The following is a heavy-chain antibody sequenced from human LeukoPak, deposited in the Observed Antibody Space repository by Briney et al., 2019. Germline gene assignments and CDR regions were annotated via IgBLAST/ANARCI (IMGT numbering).Heavy chain of an antibody. V-gene: IGHV3-30*18. J-gene: IGHJ4*02. D-gene: IGHD3-22*01. Sequence: GGSLRLSCAASGFTFSSYGMHWVRQARAKGLEWVAVISYDGSNKYYADSVKGRFTISRDNSKNTLYLQMNSLRAEDTAVYYCAKDLEAVTMIVPYWGQGTLVTVSS. CDR2: ISYDGSNK. CDR3: AKDLEAVTMIVPY. CDR1: GFTFSSYG.